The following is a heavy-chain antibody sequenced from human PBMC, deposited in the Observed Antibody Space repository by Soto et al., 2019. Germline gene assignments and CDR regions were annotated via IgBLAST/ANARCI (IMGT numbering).Heavy chain of an antibody. CDR1: GGTFSSYA. Sequence: SVKVSCKPSGGTFSSYAISWVRQAPGQGLEWMGGIVPLFRTTNYAQKFQGRVTITADTSTYTVYMELSGLRSGDTAVYYCATVASSSRYSMFDYWGQGTLVTVSS. CDR3: ATVASSSRYSMFDY. CDR2: IVPLFRTT. J-gene: IGHJ4*02. D-gene: IGHD6-13*01. V-gene: IGHV1-69*06.